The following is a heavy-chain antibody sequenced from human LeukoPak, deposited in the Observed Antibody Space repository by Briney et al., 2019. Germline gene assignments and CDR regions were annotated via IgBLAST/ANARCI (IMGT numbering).Heavy chain of an antibody. J-gene: IGHJ6*04. D-gene: IGHD3-10*02. CDR2: ISSSGSTI. Sequence: GGSLRLSCVASGFTFSSYEMNWVRQAPGKGLEWGSYISSSGSTIYYADSVKGRFTISRDNAKNSLYLQMNSLRAEDTAVYYCAELGITMIGGVWGKGTTVTISS. V-gene: IGHV3-48*03. CDR3: AELGITMIGGV. CDR1: GFTFSSYE.